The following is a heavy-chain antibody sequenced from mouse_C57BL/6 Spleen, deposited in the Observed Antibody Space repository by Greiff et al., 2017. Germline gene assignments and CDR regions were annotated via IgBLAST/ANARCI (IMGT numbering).Heavy chain of an antibody. CDR1: GYTFTSYW. Sequence: QVQLQQPGTELVKPGASVKLSCKASGYTFTSYWMHWVKQRPGQGLEWIGNINPSNGGTNYNEKFKSKATLTVDKSSSTAYMQLSSLASEDSAVYYCARERAYYSNYDAMDDWGQGTSVTVSS. CDR2: INPSNGGT. D-gene: IGHD2-5*01. CDR3: ARERAYYSNYDAMDD. V-gene: IGHV1-53*01. J-gene: IGHJ4*01.